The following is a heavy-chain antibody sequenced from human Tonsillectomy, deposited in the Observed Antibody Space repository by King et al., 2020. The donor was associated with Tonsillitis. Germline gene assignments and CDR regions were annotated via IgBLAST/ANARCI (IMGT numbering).Heavy chain of an antibody. CDR1: GGSIKNSPYY. J-gene: IGHJ4*02. CDR2: IYYSGNT. V-gene: IGHV4-39*01. Sequence: QLQESGPGLVKPSETLSLTCTVSGGSIKNSPYYWGWIRQPPGKGLEWIGSIYYSGNTHYNPSLKSRVTMSVDTSKNQFSLRLTSVTAADTAIYYCARQTPYYYDSSGFSRTFDYWGQGTLVTVSS. D-gene: IGHD3-22*01. CDR3: ARQTPYYYDSSGFSRTFDY.